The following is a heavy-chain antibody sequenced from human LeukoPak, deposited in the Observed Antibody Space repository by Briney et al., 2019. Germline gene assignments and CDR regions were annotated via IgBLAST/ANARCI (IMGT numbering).Heavy chain of an antibody. J-gene: IGHJ4*02. Sequence: SETLSLTCTVSGGSISSGSYYWSWIRQPAGKGLEWIGRIYTSGSTNYNPSLKSRVTISVDTSKNQFSLKLSSVTAADTAVYNCARSITIFGVVTDYFDYWGQGTLVTVSS. CDR3: ARSITIFGVVTDYFDY. V-gene: IGHV4-61*02. CDR1: GGSISSGSYY. D-gene: IGHD3-3*01. CDR2: IYTSGST.